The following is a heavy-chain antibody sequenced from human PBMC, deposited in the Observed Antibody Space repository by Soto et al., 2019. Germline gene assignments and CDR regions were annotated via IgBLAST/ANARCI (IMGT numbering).Heavy chain of an antibody. D-gene: IGHD4-17*01. J-gene: IGHJ3*02. CDR2: IIPIFGTA. CDR3: ARAVLHYGDYGVGDAFDI. Sequence: QVQLVQSGAEVKKPGSSVKVSCKASGGTFSSYAISWVRQAPGQGLEWMGGIIPIFGTANYAQKFQGRVTITADESTSTAYMELSSLRSEDTAVYYCARAVLHYGDYGVGDAFDIWGQGTMVTVSS. CDR1: GGTFSSYA. V-gene: IGHV1-69*12.